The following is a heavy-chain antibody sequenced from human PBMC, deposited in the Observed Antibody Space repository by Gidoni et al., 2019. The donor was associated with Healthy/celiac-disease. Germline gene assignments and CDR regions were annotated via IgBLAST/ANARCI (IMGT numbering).Heavy chain of an antibody. CDR3: ARDGTIAAAPDY. Sequence: EVQLVESGGGLVKPGGSLRLSCAAPGFTFSSYSMNWVRQAPGKGLEWVSSISSSSSYIYYADSVKGRFTISRDNAKNSLYLQMNSLRAEDTAVYYCARDGTIAAAPDYWGQGTLVTVSS. V-gene: IGHV3-21*01. J-gene: IGHJ4*02. CDR2: ISSSSSYI. D-gene: IGHD6-13*01. CDR1: GFTFSSYS.